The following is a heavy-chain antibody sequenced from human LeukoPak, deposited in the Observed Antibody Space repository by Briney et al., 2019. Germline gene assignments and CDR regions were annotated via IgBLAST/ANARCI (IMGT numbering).Heavy chain of an antibody. J-gene: IGHJ4*02. CDR2: ISSSGSTI. D-gene: IGHD4/OR15-4a*01. V-gene: IGHV3-48*03. CDR3: ARSNFLYYFDY. Sequence: GGSLRLSCAASGFTFSSYEMNWVRQAPGKGLQWVSYISSSGSTIYYADSVKGRFTISRDNAKNSLYLQMNSLRAEDTAVYYCARSNFLYYFDYWGQGTLVTVSS. CDR1: GFTFSSYE.